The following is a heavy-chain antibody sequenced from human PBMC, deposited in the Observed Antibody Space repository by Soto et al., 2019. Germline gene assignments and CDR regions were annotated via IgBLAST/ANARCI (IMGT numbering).Heavy chain of an antibody. CDR2: IYYLGST. V-gene: IGHV4-59*01. Sequence: PSETLSLTCTVDSISTYYWNWIRQTPGKGLEWIGYIYYLGSTNYNPSLKSRVTISVDTSKNQFSLKLSSVTAADTAVYYCARVWGGAFDIWGQGTMVTVSS. CDR1: SISTYY. CDR3: ARVWGGAFDI. J-gene: IGHJ3*02. D-gene: IGHD3-10*01.